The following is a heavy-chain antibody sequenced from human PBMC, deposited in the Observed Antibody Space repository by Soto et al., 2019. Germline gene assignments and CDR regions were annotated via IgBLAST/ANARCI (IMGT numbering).Heavy chain of an antibody. CDR2: ISGSGGTK. D-gene: IGHD3-3*01. CDR1: GFTFSNYA. Sequence: PGGSLRLSCAASGFTFSNYAMNWVRQAPGKGLEWVSSISGSGGTKNYADSVRGRFTISRDNSKKTLSLQMQSLTTEDTAVYYCAKGRQHFDFWCLDYWGQGTLVTV. J-gene: IGHJ4*02. CDR3: AKGRQHFDFWCLDY. V-gene: IGHV3-23*01.